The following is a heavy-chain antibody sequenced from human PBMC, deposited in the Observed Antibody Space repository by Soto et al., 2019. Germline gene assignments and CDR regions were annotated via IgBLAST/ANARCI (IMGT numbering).Heavy chain of an antibody. V-gene: IGHV3-30*18. D-gene: IGHD3-3*01. CDR2: ISYDGSNK. CDR1: GFTFSSYG. Sequence: GGSLRLSCAASGFTFSSYGMHWVRQAPGKGLEWVAVISYDGSNKYYADSVKGRFTISRDNSKNTLYLQMNSLRAEDTAVYYCAKDRGPFGDDYNSPKYYFDYWGQGTLVTVSS. J-gene: IGHJ4*02. CDR3: AKDRGPFGDDYNSPKYYFDY.